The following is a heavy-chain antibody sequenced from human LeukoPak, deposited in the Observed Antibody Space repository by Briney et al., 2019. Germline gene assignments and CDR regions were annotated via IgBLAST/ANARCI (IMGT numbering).Heavy chain of an antibody. CDR1: GFTFSSYW. J-gene: IGHJ4*02. Sequence: QAGGSLRLSCAASGFTFSSYWMHWVRQAPGKGLVWVSRINSDGSSTSNAASVKGRFTISRDNAKNTLYLQMNSLRAEDTAVYYCAREGDTANFDYWGQGTLVTVST. CDR2: INSDGSST. CDR3: AREGDTANFDY. V-gene: IGHV3-74*01. D-gene: IGHD5-18*01.